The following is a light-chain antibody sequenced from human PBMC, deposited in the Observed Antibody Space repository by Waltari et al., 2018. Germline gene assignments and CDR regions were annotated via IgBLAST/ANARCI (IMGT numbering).Light chain of an antibody. CDR2: DVT. CDR1: SGNIGRNTY. Sequence: QSALTQPASVSGSPGQSITISCTGTSGNIGRNTYVSWYQQHPGKAPKLVIYDVTNRPSGVSNRFSGSKSGNTASLTISVLQTEDEADYYCSSYTNDNKVFGGGTKVTVL. CDR3: SSYTNDNKV. V-gene: IGLV2-14*03. J-gene: IGLJ2*01.